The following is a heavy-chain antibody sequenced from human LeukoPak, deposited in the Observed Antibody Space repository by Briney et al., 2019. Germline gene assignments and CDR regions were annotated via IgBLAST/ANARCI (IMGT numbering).Heavy chain of an antibody. D-gene: IGHD4-17*01. V-gene: IGHV4-31*03. CDR2: IYYSGDT. Sequence: SETLSLTCTVSGGSISSGDCYWSWIRQHPGKGLEWIGYIYYSGDTYYNPSLRSRVSISVDTSKNQFSLKLSSVTAADTAMYYCARDYGNNWFDPWGQGTLVTVSA. CDR3: ARDYGNNWFDP. CDR1: GGSISSGDCY. J-gene: IGHJ5*02.